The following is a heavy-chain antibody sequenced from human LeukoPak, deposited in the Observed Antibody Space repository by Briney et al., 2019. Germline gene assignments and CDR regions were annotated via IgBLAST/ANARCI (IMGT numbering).Heavy chain of an antibody. J-gene: IGHJ6*02. V-gene: IGHV3-11*01. CDR2: IHSGGGDI. Sequence: GGSLRLSCEGSGFTFGNRYMSWIRQASGKGLEWVSYIHSGGGDIYYADSVKGRFTISRDNAKNSLYLQMNSLRAEDTAAYYCARGHFGLDVWGQGTTVTVSS. CDR1: GFTFGNRY. CDR3: ARGHFGLDV.